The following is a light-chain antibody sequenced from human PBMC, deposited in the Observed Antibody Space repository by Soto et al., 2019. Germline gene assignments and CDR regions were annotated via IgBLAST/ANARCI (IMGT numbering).Light chain of an antibody. CDR1: QGISTS. Sequence: DIQLTQSPSFLSASVGDRVTITCRASQGISTSLAWYQQKPGNAPKLLIYTASTLQSGVPSRFSGSGSGTEFTLTISSLLPADFATYHCQQLTSFPFTFGQGTRLEIK. J-gene: IGKJ5*01. CDR3: QQLTSFPFT. CDR2: TAS. V-gene: IGKV1-9*01.